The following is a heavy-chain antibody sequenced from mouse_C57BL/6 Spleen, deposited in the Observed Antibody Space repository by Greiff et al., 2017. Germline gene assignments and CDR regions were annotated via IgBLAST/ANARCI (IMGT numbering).Heavy chain of an antibody. J-gene: IGHJ2*01. Sequence: QVQLQQSGAELVKPGASVKLSCKASGYTFTSYWMHWVKQRPGQGLEWIGYINPSSGYTKYNQKFKDKATLTADKSSNTAYMQLSSLTSEDSAVYYGARNEGSSYAFDYWGQGTTVTVSS. V-gene: IGHV1-7*01. CDR3: ARNEGSSYAFDY. D-gene: IGHD1-1*01. CDR2: INPSSGYT. CDR1: GYTFTSYW.